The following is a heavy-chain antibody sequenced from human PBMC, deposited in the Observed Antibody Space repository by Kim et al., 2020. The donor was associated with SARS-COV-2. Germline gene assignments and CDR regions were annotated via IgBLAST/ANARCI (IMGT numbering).Heavy chain of an antibody. Sequence: SGPTLVNPTQTLTLTCTFSGFSLSSSGMCVSWIRQPPGKALEWLARIDWDNDKHYTTSLKTRLTISKDTSKNQVVLTLTNVDPMDTATCFCARIRGTRTSCLASFDSWGQGTLVTVSS. CDR3: ARIRGTRTSCLASFDS. J-gene: IGHJ5*01. CDR1: GFSLSSSGMC. CDR2: IDWDNDK. D-gene: IGHD2-2*01. V-gene: IGHV2-70*11.